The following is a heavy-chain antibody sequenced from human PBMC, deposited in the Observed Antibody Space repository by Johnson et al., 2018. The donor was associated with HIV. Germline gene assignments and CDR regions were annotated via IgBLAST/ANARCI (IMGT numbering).Heavy chain of an antibody. CDR1: GFTFSSYG. CDR2: IWYDGGNK. D-gene: IGHD6-13*01. J-gene: IGHJ3*02. CDR3: AKQQLDRGCYAFDI. Sequence: QVQLVESGGGVVQPGRSLRLSCAASGFTFSSYGMHWVRQAPGKGLEWVAVIWYDGGNKYYADSVKGQFTISRDNSKNTLYLQMNSLRAEDTAVYYCAKQQLDRGCYAFDIWGQGTMVTVSS. V-gene: IGHV3-33*06.